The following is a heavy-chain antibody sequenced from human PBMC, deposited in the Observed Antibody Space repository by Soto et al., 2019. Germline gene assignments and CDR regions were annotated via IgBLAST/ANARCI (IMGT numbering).Heavy chain of an antibody. Sequence: GGSLRLSCAASGFTFRNFVMHWVRQAPGKGLEWVAVISYAGNNIYYADSVKGRFTISRDNSGNTLYLQVHSLTAEDTAVYYCAKDRRAGGNSAFYFDFWGQGAQVTVSS. CDR2: ISYAGNNI. CDR3: AKDRRAGGNSAFYFDF. CDR1: GFTFRNFV. D-gene: IGHD3-16*01. V-gene: IGHV3-30*18. J-gene: IGHJ4*02.